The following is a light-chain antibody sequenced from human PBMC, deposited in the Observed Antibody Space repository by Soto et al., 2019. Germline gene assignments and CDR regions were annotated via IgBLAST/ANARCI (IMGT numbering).Light chain of an antibody. V-gene: IGLV2-14*01. Sequence: QSALTQPASVSGSPGQSITISCTGPSSDVGGYNYVSWYQQYPGKAPKVLIYEVSNRPSGVSNRFSGSKSGNTASLTISGLQAEDEADYYCSSYTSSSTLVFGAGTKLTVL. J-gene: IGLJ1*01. CDR3: SSYTSSSTLV. CDR2: EVS. CDR1: SSDVGGYNY.